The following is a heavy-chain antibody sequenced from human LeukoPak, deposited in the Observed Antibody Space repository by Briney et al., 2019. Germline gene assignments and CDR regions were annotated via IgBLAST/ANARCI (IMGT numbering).Heavy chain of an antibody. V-gene: IGHV4-59*11. J-gene: IGHJ6*03. Sequence: PSQTLSLTCTVSSGSISSHYWSWIRQPPGKGLEWIGYIYYSGSTDYNPSLKSRVTISVDTSKNQFSLKLSSVTAADTAVYYCARGPHYHDSSGDSPYYYYYMDVWGKGTTVTVSS. D-gene: IGHD3-22*01. CDR2: IYYSGST. CDR3: ARGPHYHDSSGDSPYYYYYMDV. CDR1: SGSISSHY.